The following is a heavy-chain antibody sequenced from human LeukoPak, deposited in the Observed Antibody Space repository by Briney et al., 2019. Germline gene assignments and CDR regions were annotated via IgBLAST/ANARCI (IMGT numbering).Heavy chain of an antibody. V-gene: IGHV3-30*02. D-gene: IGHD3-16*02. CDR3: AKAALSGGDYYYMDV. J-gene: IGHJ6*03. CDR1: GFTFTSYG. Sequence: GGSLRLSCAASGFTFTSYGMHWVRQAPGKGLEWVAFIRYDGSNKYYADSVKGRFTISRDNSKNTLYLQMNSLRAEDTAVYYCAKAALSGGDYYYMDVWGKGTTVTVSS. CDR2: IRYDGSNK.